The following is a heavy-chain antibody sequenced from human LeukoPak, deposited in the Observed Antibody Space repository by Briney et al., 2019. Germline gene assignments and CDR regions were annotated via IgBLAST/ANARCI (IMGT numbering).Heavy chain of an antibody. D-gene: IGHD2-21*02. Sequence: GGSLRLSSAASGFTFSSHGMNWVRQAPGKGVEWVSGISPSGGITYYTDSVKGRFTISRDNSKNTLYLQMSSLRAEDTAVYYCARDRGVTAGFDYWGRGTLVTVSS. CDR2: ISPSGGIT. V-gene: IGHV3-23*01. CDR3: ARDRGVTAGFDY. CDR1: GFTFSSHG. J-gene: IGHJ4*02.